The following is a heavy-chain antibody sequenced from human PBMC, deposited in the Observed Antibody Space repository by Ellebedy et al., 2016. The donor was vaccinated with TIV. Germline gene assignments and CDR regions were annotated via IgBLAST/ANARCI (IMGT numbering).Heavy chain of an antibody. J-gene: IGHJ3*02. V-gene: IGHV4-61*08. CDR1: GGSVSSGGYY. CDR2: VHYTGST. CDR3: ARDSKKGWAFDI. Sequence: SETLSLTCTVSGGSVSSGGYYWSWIRQPPGKGLEYIGYVHYTGSTNYNPSLRSRVTLSVDSFKNQFSLKLDSVTAADTAVYYCARDSKKGWAFDIWGQGTMVTVSS.